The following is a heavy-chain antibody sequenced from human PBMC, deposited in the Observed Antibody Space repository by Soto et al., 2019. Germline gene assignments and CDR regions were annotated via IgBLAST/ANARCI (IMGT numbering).Heavy chain of an antibody. CDR3: ARCPLGLAPYYYYGMDV. D-gene: IGHD6-19*01. CDR1: GGTFSSYA. J-gene: IGHJ6*02. CDR2: IIPIFGTA. V-gene: IGHV1-69*01. Sequence: QVQLVQSGAEVKKPGSSVKVSCKASGGTFSSYAIRWVRQAPGQGLEWMGGIIPIFGTANYAQKFQGRVTITADESTSTAYMELSSLRSEDTAVYYCARCPLGLAPYYYYGMDVWGQGTTVTVSS.